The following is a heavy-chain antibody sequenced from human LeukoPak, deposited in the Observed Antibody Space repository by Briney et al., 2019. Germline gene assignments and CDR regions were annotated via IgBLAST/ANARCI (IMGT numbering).Heavy chain of an antibody. CDR1: GYTFTGYY. J-gene: IGHJ4*02. CDR2: INPNSGGT. V-gene: IGHV1-2*02. D-gene: IGHD3-22*01. CDR3: ARSDTFDSSGYHY. Sequence: ASVKVSCKASGYTFTGYYMHWVRQAPGQGLEWMGWINPNSGGTNYAQKLQGRVTMTRDTSISTAYMELSRLRSDDTAVYYCARSDTFDSSGYHYWGQGTLVTVSS.